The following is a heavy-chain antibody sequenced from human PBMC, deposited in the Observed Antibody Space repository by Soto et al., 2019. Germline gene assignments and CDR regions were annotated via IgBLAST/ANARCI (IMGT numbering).Heavy chain of an antibody. J-gene: IGHJ4*02. Sequence: QVQLVQSGAEVKKPGASVKVSCKASGYTFTGYYMHWVRQAPGQGLEWMGWINPNSGGTNYAQKFQGRVTMTRDTSISTAYMELSRLRSDDTAVYYCARDPLNYYDSSGNREFDYWGQGTLVTVSS. V-gene: IGHV1-2*02. CDR3: ARDPLNYYDSSGNREFDY. D-gene: IGHD3-22*01. CDR1: GYTFTGYY. CDR2: INPNSGGT.